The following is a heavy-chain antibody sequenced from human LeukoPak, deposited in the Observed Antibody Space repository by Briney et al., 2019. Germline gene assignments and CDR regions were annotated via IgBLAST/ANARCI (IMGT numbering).Heavy chain of an antibody. J-gene: IGHJ4*02. D-gene: IGHD1-1*01. Sequence: SQTLSLTCAISGDSVSSNGAAWNWLRPAPWIGFDWLGKTYYRSKTDNAYSLSVESRITINPDKSKNQFSLQLNSVTPEDTAVYYCARVTTTSLSDWGQGNLVTVSS. V-gene: IGHV6-1*01. CDR3: ARVTTTSLSD. CDR1: GDSVSSNGAA. CDR2: TYYRSKTDN.